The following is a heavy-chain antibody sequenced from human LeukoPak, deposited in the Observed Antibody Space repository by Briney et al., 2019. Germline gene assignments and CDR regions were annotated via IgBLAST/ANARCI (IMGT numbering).Heavy chain of an antibody. CDR3: ARESDDSSGYYFDY. CDR2: ISAYNGNT. V-gene: IGHV1-18*01. Sequence: ASVKVSCKASGYTFTSYGISWVRQGPGQRLEWMGWISAYNGNTNYAQKLQGRVTMTTDTSTSTAYMELRSLRSDDTAVYYCARESDDSSGYYFDYWGQGTLVTVSS. J-gene: IGHJ4*02. D-gene: IGHD3-22*01. CDR1: GYTFTSYG.